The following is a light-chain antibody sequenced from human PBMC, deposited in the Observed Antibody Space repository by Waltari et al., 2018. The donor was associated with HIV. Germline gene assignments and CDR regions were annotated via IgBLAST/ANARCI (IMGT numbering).Light chain of an antibody. V-gene: IGLV8-61*01. Sequence: QTVVTQEPSFSVSPGGTVTLTCGLSSGSVTSSYYTSWNQQTPGQAPRTLITNTNTRSSGVPDRFSGSILGNRAALTITGAQADDESAYYCLLYMGSGVWVFGGGTKLTVL. CDR3: LLYMGSGVWV. CDR1: SGSVTSSYY. CDR2: NTN. J-gene: IGLJ3*02.